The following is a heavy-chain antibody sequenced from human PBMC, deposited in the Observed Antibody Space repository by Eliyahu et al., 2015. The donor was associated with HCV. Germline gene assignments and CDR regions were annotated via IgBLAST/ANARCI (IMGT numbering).Heavy chain of an antibody. CDR2: SSRTSGNT. V-gene: IGHV3-21*01. J-gene: IGHJ4*02. CDR3: AREGWYGVDY. Sequence: EVQLVESGGGLVKPGGSLRLSCAASGFTFSSYSMNWVRQAPAKGLEWVSSSSRTSGNTDYADSVKGRFTISRDNAKNSLYLQMDSLRVEDTAVYYCAREGWYGVDYWGQGTLVTVSS. CDR1: GFTFSSYS. D-gene: IGHD6-19*01.